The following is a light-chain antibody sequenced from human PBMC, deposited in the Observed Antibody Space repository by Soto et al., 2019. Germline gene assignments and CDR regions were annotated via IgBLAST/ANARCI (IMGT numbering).Light chain of an antibody. V-gene: IGKV1-9*01. Sequence: DIQLTQSPSVLSASVGDTVTITCRASQALSNYVAWYQQKPGKAHDLLIYSASTLQSGVPSRFSGSGSETEFSLTIRALQPEDFATYYCQQLSRYPLTFGGGTKVDIK. CDR1: QALSNY. CDR2: SAS. CDR3: QQLSRYPLT. J-gene: IGKJ4*01.